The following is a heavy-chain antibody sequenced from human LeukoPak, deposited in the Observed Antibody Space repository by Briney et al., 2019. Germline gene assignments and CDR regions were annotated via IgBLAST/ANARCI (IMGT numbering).Heavy chain of an antibody. V-gene: IGHV3-23*01. Sequence: GGSLRLSCAASGFTFTTYAMSWVRQAPGKGLEWVSAIGGGGVRTYYADSVKGRFTIFRDNSKDTLFLQMNSLRAEDTAVYYCAKASRQGAVASPLDYWGQGTLVTVSS. CDR3: AKASRQGAVASPLDY. J-gene: IGHJ4*02. D-gene: IGHD6-19*01. CDR1: GFTFTTYA. CDR2: IGGGGVRT.